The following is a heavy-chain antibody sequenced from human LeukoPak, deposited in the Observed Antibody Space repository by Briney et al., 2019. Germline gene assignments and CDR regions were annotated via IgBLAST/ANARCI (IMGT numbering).Heavy chain of an antibody. V-gene: IGHV3-21*01. D-gene: IGHD3-9*01. Sequence: GGSLRLSCAASGFTFSSYWMSWVRQAPGKGLEWVSSISSSSSYIYYADSVKGRFTISRDNAKNSLYLQMNSLRAEDTAVYYCARDDDILTGYYFDYWGQGTLVTVSS. J-gene: IGHJ4*02. CDR1: GFTFSSYW. CDR2: ISSSSSYI. CDR3: ARDDDILTGYYFDY.